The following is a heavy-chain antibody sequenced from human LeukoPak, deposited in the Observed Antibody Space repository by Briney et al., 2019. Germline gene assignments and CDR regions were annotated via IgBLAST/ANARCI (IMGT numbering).Heavy chain of an antibody. Sequence: SETLSLTCTVSGGSISNKYWSWIRQPPGKGLEWIGYIYYSGSTNYNPSLKSRVTISVDTSKNQFSLKLSSVTAADTAVYYCARDSRTCYYDSSGYYPTTFDYWGQGTLVTVSS. CDR2: IYYSGST. D-gene: IGHD3-22*01. J-gene: IGHJ4*02. CDR3: ARDSRTCYYDSSGYYPTTFDY. V-gene: IGHV4-59*12. CDR1: GGSISNKY.